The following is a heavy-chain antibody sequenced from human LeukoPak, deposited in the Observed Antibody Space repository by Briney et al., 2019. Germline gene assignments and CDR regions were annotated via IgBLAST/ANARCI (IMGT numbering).Heavy chain of an antibody. Sequence: GGSLRLSCAASGFTLSSYWMSWVRQAPGKGLEWVANIKQDGSEKYYVDSVKGRFTISRDYARNSLYLQLNSLRAEDTAVYYCARLSEMFRGPQVIYYFDYWGQGTLVTVSS. V-gene: IGHV3-7*01. J-gene: IGHJ4*02. CDR1: GFTLSSYW. CDR2: IKQDGSEK. D-gene: IGHD3-10*01. CDR3: ARLSEMFRGPQVIYYFDY.